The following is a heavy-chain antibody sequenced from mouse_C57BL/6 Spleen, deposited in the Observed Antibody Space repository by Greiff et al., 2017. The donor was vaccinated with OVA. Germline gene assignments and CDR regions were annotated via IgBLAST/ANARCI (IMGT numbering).Heavy chain of an antibody. CDR1: GFTFSSYA. Sequence: EVQGVESGEGLVKPGGSLKLSCAASGFTFSSYAMSWVRQTPEKRLEWVAYISSGGDYIYYADTVKGRFTISRDNARNTLYLQMSSLKSEDTAMYYCTRPPYYYGSSYWYFDVWGTGTTVTVSS. V-gene: IGHV5-9-1*02. D-gene: IGHD1-1*01. CDR2: ISSGGDYI. J-gene: IGHJ1*03. CDR3: TRPPYYYGSSYWYFDV.